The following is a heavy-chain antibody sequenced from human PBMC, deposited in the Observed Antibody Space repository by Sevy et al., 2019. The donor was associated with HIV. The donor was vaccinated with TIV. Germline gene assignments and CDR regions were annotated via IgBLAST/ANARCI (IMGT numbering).Heavy chain of an antibody. CDR2: ISSSSSTI. Sequence: GGSLRLSCAASGFTFSSYSMNWVRQAPGKGLEWVSYISSSSSTIYYADSVKGRFTISRDNAKNSLYLQMNSLRDEDTAVYYCAREVGYCSSTSCYGPVRYYYGMDVWGQGTTVTVSS. D-gene: IGHD2-2*01. CDR1: GFTFSSYS. V-gene: IGHV3-48*02. J-gene: IGHJ6*02. CDR3: AREVGYCSSTSCYGPVRYYYGMDV.